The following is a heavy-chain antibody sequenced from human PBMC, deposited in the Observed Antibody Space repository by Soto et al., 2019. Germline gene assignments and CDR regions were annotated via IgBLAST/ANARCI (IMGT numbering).Heavy chain of an antibody. CDR3: AKDRDYPRDQFHY. Sequence: EVQLLESGGGLVQPGGPLRLSCATSGFTFSIKALIWVRQAPGKGLEWVSAISANGQGIYYADSVRGRFSISRDISRNTVFLHMDSLRAEDTAVYYCAKDRDYPRDQFHYWGQGTLVTVSS. CDR2: ISANGQGI. V-gene: IGHV3-23*01. D-gene: IGHD2-2*01. J-gene: IGHJ4*02. CDR1: GFTFSIKA.